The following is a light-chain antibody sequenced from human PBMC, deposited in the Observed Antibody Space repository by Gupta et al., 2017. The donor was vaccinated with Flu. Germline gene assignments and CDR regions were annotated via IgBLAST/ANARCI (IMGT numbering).Light chain of an antibody. CDR1: QSITMY. Sequence: GDRVTIICRASQSITMYLNWYQQKSGKAPRLLIYAASRLQSGVPSRFSGSGSGTDFTLTINGLQPEDIATYYCQQSYSAPRAFGQGTKVEIK. V-gene: IGKV1-39*01. J-gene: IGKJ1*01. CDR3: QQSYSAPRA. CDR2: AAS.